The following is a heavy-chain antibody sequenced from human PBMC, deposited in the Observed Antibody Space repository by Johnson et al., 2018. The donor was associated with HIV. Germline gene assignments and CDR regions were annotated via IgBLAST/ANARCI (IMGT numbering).Heavy chain of an antibody. CDR1: GFTFSKYG. Sequence: QVQLVESGGGVVQPGRSLRLSCAASGFTFSKYGMHWVRQAPGKGLEWVAVIWYDGSNKYYADSVKGRLTISRDNSRNTLYLQMNSLRAEDTAVYYCAKMVHGEPPWAFDIWGQGTMVTVSS. CDR3: AKMVHGEPPWAFDI. J-gene: IGHJ3*02. D-gene: IGHD4-17*01. CDR2: IWYDGSNK. V-gene: IGHV3-33*06.